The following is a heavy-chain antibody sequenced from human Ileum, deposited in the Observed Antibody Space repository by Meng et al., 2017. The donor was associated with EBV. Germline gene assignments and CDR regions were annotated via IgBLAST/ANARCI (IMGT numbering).Heavy chain of an antibody. J-gene: IGHJ4*02. V-gene: IGHV1-46*01. Sequence: QVQLVQSGSELKKPGASVKVSCKASGYIFTNYAMNWVRQAPGQGLEWMGIINTSVGYTSHAQKFQGRVTMTRDTSTSTAYMELRSLRSDDTAVYYCARVEVGITSGDYWGKGTLGTVSS. D-gene: IGHD1-26*01. CDR2: INTSVGYT. CDR1: GYIFTNYA. CDR3: ARVEVGITSGDY.